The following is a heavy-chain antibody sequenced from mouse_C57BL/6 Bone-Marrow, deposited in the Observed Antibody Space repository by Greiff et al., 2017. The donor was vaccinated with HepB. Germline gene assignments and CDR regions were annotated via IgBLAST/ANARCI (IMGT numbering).Heavy chain of an antibody. V-gene: IGHV1-62-2*01. Sequence: VQLQQSGAELVKPGASVKLSCKASGYTFTEYTIRWVKQRPGQGLEWIGWFYPGSGSIKYNEKFKYKATLTAVKSSSTVYMELSRFPSEDSAVYFCSRHPYRSGYGYAIDYCDQGTSVTVSS. D-gene: IGHD3-2*02. J-gene: IGHJ4*01. CDR1: GYTFTEYT. CDR3: SRHPYRSGYGYAIDY. CDR2: FYPGSGSI.